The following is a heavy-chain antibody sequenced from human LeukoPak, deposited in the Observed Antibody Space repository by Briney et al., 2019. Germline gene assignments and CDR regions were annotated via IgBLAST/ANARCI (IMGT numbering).Heavy chain of an antibody. D-gene: IGHD3-22*01. CDR1: GYTFTSYY. CDR3: ARDGYYDSSGSNREGFDY. Sequence: ASVKVSCKASGYTFTSYYIHWVRQAPGQGLEWMGIINPRGGITSYAQKFQGRVTMTRDTSTSTVYMDLSSLRSEDTAVYYCARDGYYDSSGSNREGFDYWGQGTLVTVSS. CDR2: INPRGGIT. J-gene: IGHJ4*02. V-gene: IGHV1-46*01.